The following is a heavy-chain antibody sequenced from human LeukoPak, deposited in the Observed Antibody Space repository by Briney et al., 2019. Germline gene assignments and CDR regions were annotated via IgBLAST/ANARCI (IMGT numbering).Heavy chain of an antibody. V-gene: IGHV5-51*01. Sequence: GESLKISCKGSGYRFTDYWIGWVRQMPGKGLEWMGIIYPGDSDTRYSPSFQGQVTISADKSIDTAHLQWSSLKASDTAMYYCARGAAGTTPDYYYFGLDVWGQGTTVKVSS. J-gene: IGHJ6*02. CDR3: ARGAAGTTPDYYYFGLDV. D-gene: IGHD1-7*01. CDR2: IYPGDSDT. CDR1: GYRFTDYW.